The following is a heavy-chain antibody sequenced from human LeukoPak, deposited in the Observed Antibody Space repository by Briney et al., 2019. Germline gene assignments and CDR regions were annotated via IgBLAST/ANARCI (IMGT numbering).Heavy chain of an antibody. D-gene: IGHD4-11*01. CDR3: ARGSGARKKGITVTPDDY. V-gene: IGHV4-59*12. CDR1: GGSISSYY. Sequence: SETLSLTCTVSGGSISSYYWSWIRQPPGKGLEWIGYIYYSGSTNYNPSLKSRVTISVDTSKNQFSLKLSSVTAADTAVYYCARGSGARKKGITVTPDDYWGQGTLVTVSS. CDR2: IYYSGST. J-gene: IGHJ4*02.